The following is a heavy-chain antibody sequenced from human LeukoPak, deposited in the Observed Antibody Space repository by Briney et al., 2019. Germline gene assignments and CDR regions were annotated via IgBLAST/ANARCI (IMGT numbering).Heavy chain of an antibody. J-gene: IGHJ4*02. CDR2: ISGSGGST. CDR3: AKVVQGYCSSTSCYPDYGAKREDY. D-gene: IGHD2-2*01. V-gene: IGHV3-23*01. Sequence: PGGSLRLSCAASGFTFSSYGMHWVRQAPGKGLEWVSAISGSGGSTYYADSVKGRFTISRDNSKNTLYLQMNSLRAEDTAVYYCAKVVQGYCSSTSCYPDYGAKREDYWGQGTLVTVSS. CDR1: GFTFSSYG.